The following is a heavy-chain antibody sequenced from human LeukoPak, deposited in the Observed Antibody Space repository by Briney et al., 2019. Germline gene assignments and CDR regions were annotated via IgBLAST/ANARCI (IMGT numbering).Heavy chain of an antibody. CDR3: LGAFDF. CDR2: ISSSSSYI. Sequence: GGSLRLSCAASGSIFSTYSMSWVRQAPGKGLEWVSSISSSSSYIHYADSEKGRSTISRDNAQNSLYLQMNSLRVEDTAVYYCLGAFDFWGQGTMVTVSS. CDR1: GSIFSTYS. J-gene: IGHJ3*01. V-gene: IGHV3-21*01.